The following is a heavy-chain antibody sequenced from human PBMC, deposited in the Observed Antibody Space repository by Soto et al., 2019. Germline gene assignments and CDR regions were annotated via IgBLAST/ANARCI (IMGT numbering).Heavy chain of an antibody. D-gene: IGHD5-12*01. Sequence: GRSLRLSCAAAGCTFSDYYSSLISQAQGKGLEWVSYISSSGSTIYYADSVKGRFTISRDNAKNSLYLQMNSLRAEDTAVYYCARDQDIVSTIDYWGLGTLVTVSS. CDR3: ARDQDIVSTIDY. V-gene: IGHV3-11*01. J-gene: IGHJ4*02. CDR2: ISSSGSTI. CDR1: GCTFSDYY.